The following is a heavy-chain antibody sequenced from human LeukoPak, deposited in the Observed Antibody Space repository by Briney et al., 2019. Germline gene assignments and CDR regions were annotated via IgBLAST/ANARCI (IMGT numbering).Heavy chain of an antibody. CDR1: GFTFSSYS. V-gene: IGHV3-21*01. J-gene: IGHJ4*02. D-gene: IGHD2-15*01. CDR3: AKDFRLYCSGGSCPGDY. Sequence: GGSLRLSCTASGFTFSSYSMNWVRQAPGKGLEWVSSISSSSSYIYYADSVKGRFTITRDNAKNSLYLQMNSLRAEDTAVYYCAKDFRLYCSGGSCPGDYWGQGTLVTVSS. CDR2: ISSSSSYI.